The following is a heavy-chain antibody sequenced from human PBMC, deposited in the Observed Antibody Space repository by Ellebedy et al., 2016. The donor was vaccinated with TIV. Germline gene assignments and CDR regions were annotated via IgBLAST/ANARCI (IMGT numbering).Heavy chain of an antibody. D-gene: IGHD2-2*01. CDR3: ARGSCGTTSCYYFDY. J-gene: IGHJ4*02. CDR1: W. Sequence: WMSWVRQPPGKGLEWIGEIYHNGRANYNPSLTSRVTISVDKSKNQFSLDLSSVTAADTAIYYCARGSCGTTSCYYFDYWGLGTLVTVSS. CDR2: IYHNGRA. V-gene: IGHV4/OR15-8*01.